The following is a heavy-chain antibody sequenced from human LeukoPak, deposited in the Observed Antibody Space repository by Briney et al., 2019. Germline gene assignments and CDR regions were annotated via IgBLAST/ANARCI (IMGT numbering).Heavy chain of an antibody. V-gene: IGHV4-34*01. CDR3: ARDPTSWDYYYGMDV. Sequence: PSETLSLTCAVYGGSFSGHYWSWIRQPPGKGLEWIGEINHSGSTNYNPSLKSRATISVDTSKNQFSLKLSSVTAADTAVYYCARDPTSWDYYYGMDVWGLGTTVTVSS. CDR1: GGSFSGHY. D-gene: IGHD2-2*01. J-gene: IGHJ6*02. CDR2: INHSGST.